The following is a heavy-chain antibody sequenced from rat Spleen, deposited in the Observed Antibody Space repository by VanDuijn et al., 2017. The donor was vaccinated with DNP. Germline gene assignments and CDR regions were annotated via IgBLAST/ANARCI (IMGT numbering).Heavy chain of an antibody. V-gene: IGHV5-31*01. CDR3: ATALCDY. CDR2: ISTGGGNT. D-gene: IGHD3-2*01. CDR1: GFIFSNYW. J-gene: IGHJ2*01. Sequence: EVQLVESGGGLVQPGRSLKVSCVASGFIFSNYWMTWIRQAPGKGLEWVASISTGGGNTYYRDSVKGRFTISRDNAKNTQYLQMDSLRSEDTATYYCATALCDYWGQGVMVTVSS.